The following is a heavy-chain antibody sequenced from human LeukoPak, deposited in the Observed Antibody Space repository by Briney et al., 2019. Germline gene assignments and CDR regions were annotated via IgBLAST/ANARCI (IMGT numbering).Heavy chain of an antibody. D-gene: IGHD6-19*01. CDR3: ARGGTQWLPFDAFDI. CDR1: GFTFSSYE. CDR2: ISSSGSTR. V-gene: IGHV3-48*03. Sequence: GGSLRLSCAASGFTFSSYEMNWGRQAPGNELEWGSYISSSGSTRYYADSVKGRFTISRDNAKNSLYLQMNSLRAEDTAVYYCARGGTQWLPFDAFDIWGQGTMVTVSS. J-gene: IGHJ3*02.